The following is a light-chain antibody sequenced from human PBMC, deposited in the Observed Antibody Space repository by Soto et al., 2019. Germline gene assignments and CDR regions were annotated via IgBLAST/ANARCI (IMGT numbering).Light chain of an antibody. V-gene: IGLV1-44*01. J-gene: IGLJ3*02. Sequence: QSVLTQPPSASGTPGQRVTISCSGSSSNIGSNTVNWYQQLPGTAPKLLIYSNNQRPSGVPDRYSGSKAGTSASLAISGLQSEDEADYDCAAWDDSLDGSWVFGGGTQLTV. CDR1: SSNIGSNT. CDR2: SNN. CDR3: AAWDDSLDGSWV.